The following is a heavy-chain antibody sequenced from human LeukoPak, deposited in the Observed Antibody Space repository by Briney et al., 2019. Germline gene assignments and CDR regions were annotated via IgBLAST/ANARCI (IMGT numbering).Heavy chain of an antibody. Sequence: GGSLRLSCVASGFSVATYDMYRVRQAAGRGLEWVSAVGTNHDTLYLGSVKGRFTISRENAKNSFSLQMNYLRVEDTAVYYCTREWRGIASHYDGMDVWGQGTTVTVSS. D-gene: IGHD6-6*01. CDR3: TREWRGIASHYDGMDV. J-gene: IGHJ6*02. V-gene: IGHV3-13*01. CDR1: GFSVATYD. CDR2: VGTNHDT.